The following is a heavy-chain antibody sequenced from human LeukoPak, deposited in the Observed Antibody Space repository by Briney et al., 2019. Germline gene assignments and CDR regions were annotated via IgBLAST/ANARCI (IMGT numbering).Heavy chain of an antibody. Sequence: GGSLRLSCSASGFTFSSHVMSGLRHAPGKGLVGVSAISGSGGSTHYSDSVKGRFTISRDNSKNTLYLQMNSLRAEDTAVYYCAKDPLTTVVTLVDYWGQGTLVTVSS. V-gene: IGHV3-23*01. CDR1: GFTFSSHV. J-gene: IGHJ4*02. CDR2: ISGSGGST. CDR3: AKDPLTTVVTLVDY. D-gene: IGHD4-23*01.